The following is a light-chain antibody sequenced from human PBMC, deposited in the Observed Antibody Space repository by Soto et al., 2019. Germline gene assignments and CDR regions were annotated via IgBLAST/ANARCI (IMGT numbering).Light chain of an antibody. Sequence: QLVLTQPPSASGTPGQGVTISCSGSSSNIGRNTVNWYQQLPGTAPKLLIYNNNQRPSGVPDRFSGSKSGTSASLAITGLRSDDEADYYCATWDDDLYTPIIGGGTKLTVL. CDR1: SSNIGRNT. CDR3: ATWDDDLYTPI. V-gene: IGLV1-44*01. CDR2: NNN. J-gene: IGLJ2*01.